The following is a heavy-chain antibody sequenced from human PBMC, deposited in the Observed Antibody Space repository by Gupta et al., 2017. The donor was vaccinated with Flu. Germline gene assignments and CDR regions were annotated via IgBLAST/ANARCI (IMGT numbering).Heavy chain of an antibody. CDR2: IVGSGGST. CDR3: AKDRDIISEGIGGYGAYYYAMDV. V-gene: IGHV3-23*01. J-gene: IGHJ6*02. D-gene: IGHD6-19*01. Sequence: EVQLLESGGGLVQPGGSLRLSCAASRFTFRTYAMSWVRLAPGKGLEWVSGIVGSGGSTYYADSVKGRFNIARENSKNTIYLQMNSRRAEDTAVYYCAKDRDIISEGIGGYGAYYYAMDVWGQGTTVTVSS. CDR1: RFTFRTYA.